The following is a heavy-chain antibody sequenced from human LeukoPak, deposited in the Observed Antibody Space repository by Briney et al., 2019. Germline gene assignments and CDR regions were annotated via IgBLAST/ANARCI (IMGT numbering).Heavy chain of an antibody. V-gene: IGHV3-23*01. CDR1: GFTFSTYA. Sequence: GGSLRLSCAASGFTFSTYAMNWVRQAPGEGLKWVSAITGSGDSTYYADSVKGRFTISRDNSKNTLYLQVNSLRGEDTAVYYCAKEVYYYGSGSPFDYWGQGTLVTVSS. D-gene: IGHD3-10*01. J-gene: IGHJ4*02. CDR3: AKEVYYYGSGSPFDY. CDR2: ITGSGDST.